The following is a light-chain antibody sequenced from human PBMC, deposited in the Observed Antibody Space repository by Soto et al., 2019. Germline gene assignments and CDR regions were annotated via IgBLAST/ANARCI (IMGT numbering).Light chain of an antibody. J-gene: IGKJ1*01. CDR2: AAS. CDR1: QSISTW. Sequence: DIQMTQSPSFVSASVGDRLTITCRARQSISTWLAWYQQKPGKAPKLLISAASSLQSGAPSRFSGSGSGTDFTLVISSLQPEDFATYYCQQAISFPRTFGQGTQVEIK. V-gene: IGKV1-12*01. CDR3: QQAISFPRT.